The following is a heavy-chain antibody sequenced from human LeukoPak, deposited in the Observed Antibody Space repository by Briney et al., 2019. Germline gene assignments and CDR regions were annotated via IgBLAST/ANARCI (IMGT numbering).Heavy chain of an antibody. CDR2: IYYSGNT. CDR1: GDSISSDTYY. D-gene: IGHD2-21*02. Sequence: SETLSLTCTGSGDSISSDTYYWGWIRQPPGKGREWIGSIYYSGNTYYNPSLKSRVTISVDTSKNQFSLKLSSVTAADTAVYFCARHRSRGTARFFYFDFWGPGTLVTVSS. CDR3: ARHRSRGTARFFYFDF. V-gene: IGHV4-39*01. J-gene: IGHJ4*02.